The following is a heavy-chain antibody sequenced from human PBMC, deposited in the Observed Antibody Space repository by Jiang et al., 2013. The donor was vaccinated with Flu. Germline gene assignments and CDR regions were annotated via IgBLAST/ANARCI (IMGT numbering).Heavy chain of an antibody. J-gene: IGHJ4*02. CDR1: GGSFSGYY. Sequence: GPGLVKPSETLSLTCAVYGGSFSGYYWSWIRQPPGKGLEWIGEINHSGSTNYNPSLKSRVTISVDTSKNQFSLKLSSVTAADTAVYYCARIYVWGSYRFDYWGQGTLVTVSS. CDR2: INHSGST. D-gene: IGHD3-16*02. V-gene: IGHV4-34*01. CDR3: ARIYVWGSYRFDY.